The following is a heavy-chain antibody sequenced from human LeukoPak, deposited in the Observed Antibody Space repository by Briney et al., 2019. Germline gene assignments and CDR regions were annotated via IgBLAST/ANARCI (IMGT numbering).Heavy chain of an antibody. Sequence: SETLSLTCAVYGGSFSGYYWSWIRQPQGKGMEWIGEINHGGSTNYNPSLKSRVTISVDTSKKQFSLKLSSVTAADTAVYYCARAIRGVMIVYYYYGLDVWGQGTTVTVSS. D-gene: IGHD3-10*01. CDR3: ARAIRGVMIVYYYYGLDV. CDR2: INHGGST. V-gene: IGHV4-34*01. CDR1: GGSFSGYY. J-gene: IGHJ6*02.